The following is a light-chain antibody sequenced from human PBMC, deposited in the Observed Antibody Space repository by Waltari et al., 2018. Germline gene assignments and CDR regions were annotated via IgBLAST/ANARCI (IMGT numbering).Light chain of an antibody. CDR2: QDT. J-gene: IGLJ2*01. V-gene: IGLV3-1*01. Sequence: SYELTQPPSVSVSPGQPASITCSGATLGARYTCWYQQKPGQSPVLVIYQDTKRPSGIPERFSGSNSGNTATLTIRGTQAMDESDYYCQAWDSSTVVFGGGTKLTVL. CDR1: TLGARY. CDR3: QAWDSSTVV.